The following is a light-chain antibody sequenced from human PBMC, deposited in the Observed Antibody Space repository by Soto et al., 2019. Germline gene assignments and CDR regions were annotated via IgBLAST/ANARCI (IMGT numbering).Light chain of an antibody. J-gene: IGKJ5*01. Sequence: DIVMTQSPDSLALSLGERATINCKSTQSVLYSSNNKNYLAWYQQKVGQPPKXXIYWASTRESGVPDRFSGSGSGTDFTLTISSLRAEDVEVYYCQQYYTSPITFGQGTRLEI. CDR3: QQYYTSPIT. CDR2: WAS. V-gene: IGKV4-1*01. CDR1: QSVLYSSNNKNY.